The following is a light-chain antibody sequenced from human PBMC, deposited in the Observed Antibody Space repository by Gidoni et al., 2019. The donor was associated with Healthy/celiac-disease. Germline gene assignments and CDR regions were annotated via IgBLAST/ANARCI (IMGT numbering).Light chain of an antibody. V-gene: IGKV3-15*01. CDR2: GAS. CDR3: QQYNKWPPLT. J-gene: IGKJ4*01. CDR1: QSVSNN. Sequence: EIVMTQSPATLSVSPGERATLSCRASQSVSNNLAWYQQKPGQAPRLIIYGASTRATGIPARFSGSGSGTEFILTISSLQSEDFVAYYCQQYNKWPPLTFGGGTKVEIK.